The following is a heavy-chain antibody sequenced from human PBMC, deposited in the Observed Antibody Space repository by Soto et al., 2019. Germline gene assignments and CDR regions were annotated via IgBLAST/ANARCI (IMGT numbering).Heavy chain of an antibody. V-gene: IGHV4-31*03. D-gene: IGHD6-6*01. Sequence: SETLSLTCTVSGGSISSGGYYWIWIRQHPGKGLEWIGYIYYSGSTYYNPSLKSRVTISVDTSKNQFSLKLSSVTAADTAVYYCARDQSSSSGGYFDYWGQGNLVTFFS. CDR3: ARDQSSSSGGYFDY. CDR1: GGSISSGGYY. J-gene: IGHJ4*02. CDR2: IYYSGST.